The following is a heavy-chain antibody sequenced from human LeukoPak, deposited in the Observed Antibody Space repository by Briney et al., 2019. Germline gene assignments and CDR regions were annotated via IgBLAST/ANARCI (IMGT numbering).Heavy chain of an antibody. V-gene: IGHV1-3*01. Sequence: ASVKVSCKASGYTFTTYAMHWVRQAPGQRLEWMGWINAGNGNTKYSQKFQGRVTITRDTSASTACMELSSLRSEDTAVYYCARDYLPYYYGSGSSLGWFDPWGQGTLVTVSS. D-gene: IGHD3-10*01. CDR3: ARDYLPYYYGSGSSLGWFDP. CDR1: GYTFTTYA. J-gene: IGHJ5*02. CDR2: INAGNGNT.